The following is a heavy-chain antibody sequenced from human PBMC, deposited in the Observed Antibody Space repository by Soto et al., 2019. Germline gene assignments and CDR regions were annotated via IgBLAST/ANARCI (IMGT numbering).Heavy chain of an antibody. D-gene: IGHD3-22*01. V-gene: IGHV3-30*18. CDR2: ISYDGSNK. CDR1: GFTFSSYG. Sequence: QVQLVESGGGVVQPGRSLRLSCAASGFTFSSYGMHWVRQAPGKGLEWVAVISYDGSNKYYADSVKGRFTISRDNSKNTMYLQMNRLRAEDTAVYYCAKDMLGREYDSSGYYLDYWGQGTLGTVSS. J-gene: IGHJ4*02. CDR3: AKDMLGREYDSSGYYLDY.